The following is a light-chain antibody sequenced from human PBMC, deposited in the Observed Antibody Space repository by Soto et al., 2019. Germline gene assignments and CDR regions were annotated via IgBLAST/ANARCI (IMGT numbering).Light chain of an antibody. J-gene: IGLJ1*01. CDR1: SSDVGRYNY. CDR3: SSYTRSNPYL. Sequence: QSALTQPASVSGSPGQSITISCTGTSSDVGRYNYVSWYQQHPGKAPKLLIYDVSNRPSEISYRFSGSKSGNTASLTISGLQADEAVDYYCSSYTRSNPYLFGIGTKLTVL. V-gene: IGLV2-14*03. CDR2: DVS.